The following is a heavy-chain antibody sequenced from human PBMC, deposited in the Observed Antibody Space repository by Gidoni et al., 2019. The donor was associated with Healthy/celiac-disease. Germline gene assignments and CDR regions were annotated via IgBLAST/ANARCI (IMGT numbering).Heavy chain of an antibody. V-gene: IGHV1-18*01. Sequence: QVQLVQSGAEVKKPGASVKVSCKASGYTFTRYGIRWVRQAPGQGLEWMGWISAYNGNTNYAQKLQGRVTMTTDTSTSTAYMELRSLRSDDTAVYYCARDKEGVWGAYSGYDWVIKNDAFDIWGQGTMVTVSS. D-gene: IGHD5-12*01. CDR3: ARDKEGVWGAYSGYDWVIKNDAFDI. J-gene: IGHJ3*02. CDR1: GYTFTRYG. CDR2: ISAYNGNT.